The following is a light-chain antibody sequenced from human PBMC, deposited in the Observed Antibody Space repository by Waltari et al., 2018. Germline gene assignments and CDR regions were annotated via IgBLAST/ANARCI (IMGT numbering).Light chain of an antibody. Sequence: QSVVTQPPSASGTPGPRVTISCSGRSSNIGSNTVNWYQQFPGRAPKLLIYRNNQRPSGVPDRFSGSKSGTSASLAISGLQSEDEADYYCAAWDNTLSGPSFGGGTKVTVL. J-gene: IGLJ3*02. CDR3: AAWDNTLSGPS. V-gene: IGLV1-44*01. CDR2: RNN. CDR1: SSNIGSNT.